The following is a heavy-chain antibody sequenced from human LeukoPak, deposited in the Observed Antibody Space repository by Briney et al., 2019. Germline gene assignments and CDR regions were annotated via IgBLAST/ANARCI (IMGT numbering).Heavy chain of an antibody. CDR1: GFTFSSYS. D-gene: IGHD3-22*01. CDR3: LGYYDSSGYYPDY. CDR2: ISSSSSYI. Sequence: GGSLRLSCAASGFTFSSYSMNWVRQAPGKGLEWVSSISSSSSYIYYADSVKGRFTISRDNAKNSLFLQMNSLRAEDTAVYYCLGYYDSSGYYPDYWGQGTLVTVSS. V-gene: IGHV3-21*01. J-gene: IGHJ4*02.